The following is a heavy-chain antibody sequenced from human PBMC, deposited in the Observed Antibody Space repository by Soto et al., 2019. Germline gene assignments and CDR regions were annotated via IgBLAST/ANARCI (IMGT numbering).Heavy chain of an antibody. CDR1: GGTFSSYA. V-gene: IGHV1-69*13. CDR2: IIPIFGTA. J-gene: IGHJ4*02. Sequence: SVNVSCNASGGTFSSYAISWVRQAPGQGLEWMGGIIPIFGTANYAQKFQGRVTITADESTSTAYMALSSLRSEDTAVYYCASEWELLHGTLAYWGQGILVTVS. D-gene: IGHD1-26*01. CDR3: ASEWELLHGTLAY.